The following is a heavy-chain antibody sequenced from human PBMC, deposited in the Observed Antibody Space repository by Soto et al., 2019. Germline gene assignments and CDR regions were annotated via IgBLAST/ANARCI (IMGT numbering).Heavy chain of an antibody. CDR3: ARGTIVARQHLDY. Sequence: QVQLVESGGGAVQPGRSLRLSCAASGFTFSSYGMHWVRQAPGKGLEWVAVISIRGGDEYYAESVRGRFTISRDDSKNTLYLQMDSLRVEDTAVYYCARGTIVARQHLDYWGQGTLVTVSS. V-gene: IGHV3-30*03. J-gene: IGHJ4*02. CDR2: ISIRGGDE. D-gene: IGHD6-6*01. CDR1: GFTFSSYG.